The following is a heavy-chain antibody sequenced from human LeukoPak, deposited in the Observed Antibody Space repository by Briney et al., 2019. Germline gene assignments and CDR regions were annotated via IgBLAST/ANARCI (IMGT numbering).Heavy chain of an antibody. Sequence: SETLSLTCTVSGGSISNHYWTGIRQPPGKGLEWIGYISYSGSTNYNPSLRSRVTISIDTSNNQISLRLSPVTAADTAVYYCARDPTTVTKGFDIWGLGTMVTVSP. V-gene: IGHV4-59*11. CDR3: ARDPTTVTKGFDI. CDR1: GGSISNHY. CDR2: ISYSGST. J-gene: IGHJ3*02. D-gene: IGHD4-17*01.